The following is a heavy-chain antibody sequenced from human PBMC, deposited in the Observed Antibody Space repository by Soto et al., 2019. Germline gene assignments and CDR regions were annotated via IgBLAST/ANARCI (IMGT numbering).Heavy chain of an antibody. CDR2: IYYSGST. D-gene: IGHD2-21*02. CDR3: ATGGDCGGDCYSEYFQH. V-gene: IGHV4-31*03. CDR1: GGSISSGGYY. J-gene: IGHJ1*01. Sequence: QVQLQESGPGLVKPSQTLSLTCTVSGGSISSGGYYWSWIRQHPGKGLEWIGYIYYSGSTYYNPSLKSRVTISVDTSKNQFSRKLSSVTAADTAVYYCATGGDCGGDCYSEYFQHWGQGTLVTVSS.